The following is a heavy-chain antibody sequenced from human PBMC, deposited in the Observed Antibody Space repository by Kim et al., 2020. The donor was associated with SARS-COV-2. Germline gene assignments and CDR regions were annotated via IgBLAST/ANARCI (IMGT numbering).Heavy chain of an antibody. V-gene: IGHV5-51*01. D-gene: IGHD3-3*01. CDR2: IYPGDSDT. J-gene: IGHJ4*02. CDR3: ARGGSFRFLEWLLFDY. CDR1: GYSFTSYW. Sequence: GESLKISCKGSGYSFTSYWIGWVRQMPGKGLEWMGIIYPGDSDTRYSPSFQGQDTISADKSISTAYLQWSSLKASDTAMYYCARGGSFRFLEWLLFDYWGQGTLVTVSS.